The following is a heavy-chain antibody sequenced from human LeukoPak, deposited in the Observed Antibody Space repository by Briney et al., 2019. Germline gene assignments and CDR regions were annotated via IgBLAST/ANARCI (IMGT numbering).Heavy chain of an antibody. D-gene: IGHD6-19*01. Sequence: SETLSLTCAVYGGSFSGYYWSWIRQPPGKGLEWIGSIYYSGSTYYNPSLKSRVTISADTSKNQFSLKLSSVTAADTAVYYCANIPQSSGWYEYFQHWGQGTLVTVSS. CDR1: GGSFSGYY. CDR3: ANIPQSSGWYEYFQH. CDR2: IYYSGST. J-gene: IGHJ1*01. V-gene: IGHV4-34*01.